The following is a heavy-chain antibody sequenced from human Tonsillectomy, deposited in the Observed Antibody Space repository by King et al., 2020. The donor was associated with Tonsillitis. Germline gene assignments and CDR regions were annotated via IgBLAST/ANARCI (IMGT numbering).Heavy chain of an antibody. CDR3: ARGDRYSGYDSLDY. CDR2: THPNGGGT. J-gene: IGHJ4*02. D-gene: IGHD5-12*01. V-gene: IGHV1-2*02. Sequence: QLVQSGAEVKKPGASVKVSCKASGYTFTGHYMHWVRQAPGQGLEWMGWTHPNGGGTKYAQKFQGRVTMTRDTSISTAQMELGRLRSDDTAVYYCARGDRYSGYDSLDYWGQGTLVTVSS. CDR1: GYTFTGHY.